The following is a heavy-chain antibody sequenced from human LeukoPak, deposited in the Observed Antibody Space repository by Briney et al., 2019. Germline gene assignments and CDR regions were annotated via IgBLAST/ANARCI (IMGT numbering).Heavy chain of an antibody. CDR1: GFTFSSYE. Sequence: GGSLRLSCAASGFTFSSYEMNWVRQAPGKGLEWVSYISSSGSTIYYADSVKGRFTISRDNAKNSLYLRMNSLRAEDTAVYYCARLKYSSSWWGWGQGTLVTVSS. CDR3: ARLKYSSSWWG. D-gene: IGHD6-13*01. CDR2: ISSSGSTI. J-gene: IGHJ4*02. V-gene: IGHV3-48*03.